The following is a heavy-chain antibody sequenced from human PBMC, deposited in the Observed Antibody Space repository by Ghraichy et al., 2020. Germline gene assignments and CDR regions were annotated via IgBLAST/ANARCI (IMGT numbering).Heavy chain of an antibody. Sequence: SQTLSLTCTVSGDSISNYYWTWIRQPPGKGLEWIGYVYFTGSTKYNPSLKSRVTISMDTSKNQFSLRLSSVTASDTAFYYCARFCFGGRGPDYWGQGTLVTVSS. CDR2: VYFTGST. V-gene: IGHV4-59*01. D-gene: IGHD2-15*01. CDR1: GDSISNYY. CDR3: ARFCFGGRGPDY. J-gene: IGHJ4*02.